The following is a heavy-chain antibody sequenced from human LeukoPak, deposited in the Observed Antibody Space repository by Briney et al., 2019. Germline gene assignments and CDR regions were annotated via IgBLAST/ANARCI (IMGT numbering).Heavy chain of an antibody. Sequence: GGSLRLSCAASGFTVSSNYMSWVRQAPGKGLEWVSVIYSGGSTYYADSVKGRFTISRDNSKNTLYLQMNSLRAEDTAVYYCESSYDFWSGYRHDDAFDIWGQGTMVAVSS. V-gene: IGHV3-53*01. D-gene: IGHD3-3*01. CDR3: ESSYDFWSGYRHDDAFDI. CDR2: IYSGGST. CDR1: GFTVSSNY. J-gene: IGHJ3*02.